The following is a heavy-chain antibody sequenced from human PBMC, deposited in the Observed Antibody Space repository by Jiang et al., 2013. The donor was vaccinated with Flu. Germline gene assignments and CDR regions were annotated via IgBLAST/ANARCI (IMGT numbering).Heavy chain of an antibody. CDR3: AKRGYGSGRATDY. V-gene: IGHV3-23*01. Sequence: RLSCVVSELTFSSYAMSWVRQAPGKGLEWVSGISGSGGSTYYADSVQGRFTISRDNSKNTVYLQLNSLRAEDTAIYYCAKRGYGSGRATDYWGQGTLVTVSS. D-gene: IGHD3-10*01. CDR1: ELTFSSYA. J-gene: IGHJ4*02. CDR2: ISGSGGST.